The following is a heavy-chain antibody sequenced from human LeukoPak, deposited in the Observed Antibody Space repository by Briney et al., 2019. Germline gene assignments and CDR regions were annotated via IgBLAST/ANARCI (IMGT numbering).Heavy chain of an antibody. J-gene: IGHJ4*02. V-gene: IGHV3-30*18. D-gene: IGHD3-22*01. Sequence: PGGSLRLSCAASGFTFSSYGMHWVRQAPGQGLEWVAVISYDGSNKYYADSVKGRFTISRDNSKNTLYLQMNSLRAEDTAVYYCAKDDRVVVITRALDYCGQGTLVTVSS. CDR3: AKDDRVVVITRALDY. CDR2: ISYDGSNK. CDR1: GFTFSSYG.